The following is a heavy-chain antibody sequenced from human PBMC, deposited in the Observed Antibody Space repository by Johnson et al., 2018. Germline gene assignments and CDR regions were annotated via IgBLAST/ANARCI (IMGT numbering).Heavy chain of an antibody. CDR3: ARDAGVGVQHDAFYV. Sequence: QVQLVQSGGGVVRPGRSLRLSCAASGLIFTSYAMHWVRQAPGKGLEWVAVIWFDGSNKYYADFVKGRFTISRDKSKDTLYLQMNSLRAGGTAVYYCARDAGVGVQHDAFYVWGQGTMVIGSS. CDR1: GLIFTSYA. CDR2: IWFDGSNK. J-gene: IGHJ3*01. V-gene: IGHV3-33*01. D-gene: IGHD1-1*01.